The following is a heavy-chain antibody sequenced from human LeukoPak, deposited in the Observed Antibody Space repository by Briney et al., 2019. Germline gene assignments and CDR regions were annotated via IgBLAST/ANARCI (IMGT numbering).Heavy chain of an antibody. CDR2: ISGSGDKT. V-gene: IGHV3-23*01. J-gene: IGHJ4*02. Sequence: GGSLRLSCAASGFVFSTYGMSCVRQAPGKGLEWVSSISGSGDKTYYTDSVKGRFTVSRDTSEKTVYLQMNSLRVEDTALYFCARGNDIIAVTGRFEYWGQGTQVTVSS. D-gene: IGHD6-19*01. CDR3: ARGNDIIAVTGRFEY. CDR1: GFVFSTYG.